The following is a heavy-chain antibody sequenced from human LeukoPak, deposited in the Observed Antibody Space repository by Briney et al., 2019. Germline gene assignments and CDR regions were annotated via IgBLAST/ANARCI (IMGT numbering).Heavy chain of an antibody. D-gene: IGHD1-26*01. CDR1: SGSFSVYY. Sequence: SETLSLTCAVYSGSFSVYYWSWIRHPPGKGLEWIGEINHSGSTNYNPSLKSRVTISVDTSKNQFSLKLSSVTAADTAVYYCARARIVGAYFDYWGQGTLVTVSS. V-gene: IGHV4-34*01. J-gene: IGHJ4*02. CDR3: ARARIVGAYFDY. CDR2: INHSGST.